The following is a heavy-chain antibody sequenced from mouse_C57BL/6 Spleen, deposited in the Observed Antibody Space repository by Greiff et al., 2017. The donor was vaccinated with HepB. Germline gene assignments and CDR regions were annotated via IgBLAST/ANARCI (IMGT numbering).Heavy chain of an antibody. CDR3: ASESTTLVWDY. CDR2: IYPGDGDT. J-gene: IGHJ2*01. V-gene: IGHV1-82*01. CDR1: GYAFSSSW. D-gene: IGHD2-1*01. Sequence: VQLQQSGPELVKPGASVKISCKASGYAFSSSWMNWVKQRPGKGLEWIGRIYPGDGDTNYNGKFKGKATLTADTSSSTAYMQLSSLTSEDSSVYFCASESTTLVWDYWGQGTTLTVSS.